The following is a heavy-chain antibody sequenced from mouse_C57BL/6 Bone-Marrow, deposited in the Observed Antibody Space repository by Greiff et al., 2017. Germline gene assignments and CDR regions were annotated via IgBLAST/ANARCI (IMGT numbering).Heavy chain of an antibody. J-gene: IGHJ2*01. Sequence: QVQLQQPGAELVKPGASVKLSCKASGYTFTSYWMHWVKQRPGQGLEWIGMIHPNSGSTNYNEKFKSKATLTVDKSSSTAYMQLSSLTSDDSAVYYCARSPRWLLIFDYWGQGTTLTVSS. CDR3: ARSPRWLLIFDY. D-gene: IGHD2-3*01. CDR1: GYTFTSYW. V-gene: IGHV1-64*01. CDR2: IHPNSGST.